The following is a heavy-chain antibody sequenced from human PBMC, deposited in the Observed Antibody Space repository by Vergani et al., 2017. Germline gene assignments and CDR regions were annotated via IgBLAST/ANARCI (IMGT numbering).Heavy chain of an antibody. J-gene: IGHJ4*02. CDR2: IRYDGSNP. CDR1: GYTFGHFD. V-gene: IGHV3-30*02. Sequence: QEQLLQSGGGVAQPGGSLRLSCIGSGYTFGHFDMHWVRQAPGKGLAWVAFIRYDGSNPQYIDSVKGRFTISRDNSKNTLFLQMHSLRVEDTALYYCAKFPLNITTPDRGDFWGQGSLVTVSS. CDR3: AKFPLNITTPDRGDF. D-gene: IGHD1-1*01.